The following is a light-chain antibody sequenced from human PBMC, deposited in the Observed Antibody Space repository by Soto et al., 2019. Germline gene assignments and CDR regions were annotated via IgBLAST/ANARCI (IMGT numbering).Light chain of an antibody. CDR3: SSYTSSSHLRYF. CDR2: DVS. Sequence: QSVLTQPASVSGSPGQSITISCTGTSSDVGGYDYVSWYQQHPGKAPKLMIYDVSNRPSGVSNRFSGSKSGNTASLTISGLQAEDKADYYCSSYTSSSHLRYFFGPGTKVTVL. J-gene: IGLJ1*01. V-gene: IGLV2-14*01. CDR1: SSDVGGYDY.